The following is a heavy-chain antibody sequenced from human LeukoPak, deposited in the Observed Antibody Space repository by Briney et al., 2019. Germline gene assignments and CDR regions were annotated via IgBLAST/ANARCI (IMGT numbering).Heavy chain of an antibody. CDR3: TSLITMVRGFSDY. V-gene: IGHV3-73*01. CDR1: GFTFSGSA. J-gene: IGHJ4*02. Sequence: PGGSLKLSCAASGFTFSGSAMHWVRQASGKGLEWVGRIRSKANSYATAYAASVKGRFTISRDDSKNTAYLQMNSLKTEDTAVYYCTSLITMVRGFSDYWGQGTLVTVSS. CDR2: IRSKANSYAT. D-gene: IGHD3-10*01.